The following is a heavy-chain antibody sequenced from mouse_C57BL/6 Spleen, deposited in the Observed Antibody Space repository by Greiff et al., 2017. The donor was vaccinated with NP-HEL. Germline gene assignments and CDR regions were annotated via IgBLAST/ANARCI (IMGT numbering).Heavy chain of an antibody. Sequence: EVQRVESGGGLVQPKGSLKLLCAASGLSFNTYAMNWVRQAPGKGSEWVARIRSKSNIYATYYADSVKDRFTITRDDSESMHYLQMNNLKTEATAMYYCVVDYDDGAMDYWGQGTSVTVSS. V-gene: IGHV10-1*01. CDR3: VVDYDDGAMDY. J-gene: IGHJ4*01. CDR1: GLSFNTYA. D-gene: IGHD2-4*01. CDR2: IRSKSNIYAT.